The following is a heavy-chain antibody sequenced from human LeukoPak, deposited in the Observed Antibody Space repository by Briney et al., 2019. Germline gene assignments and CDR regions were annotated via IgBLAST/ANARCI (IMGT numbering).Heavy chain of an antibody. J-gene: IGHJ4*02. CDR3: ARLGGSFSDY. CDR1: GFTFSSYH. V-gene: IGHV3-69-1*01. Sequence: PGESLRLSCAASGFTFSSYHMNWVRQAPGKGLEWVSSIDTTNYVYYAGSVKGRFTISRDDAKSPLFLQMNSLRADDTAVYYCARLGGSFSDYWGQGILVTVSS. D-gene: IGHD1-26*01. CDR2: IDTTNYV.